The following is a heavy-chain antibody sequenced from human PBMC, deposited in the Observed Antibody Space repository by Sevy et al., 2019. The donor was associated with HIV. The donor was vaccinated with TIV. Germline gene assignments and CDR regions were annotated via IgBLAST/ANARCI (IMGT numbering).Heavy chain of an antibody. CDR1: GYTFTSYG. V-gene: IGHV1-18*04. J-gene: IGHJ4*02. CDR2: ISAYNGNT. CDR3: ARENYDFWSGYWEYYFDY. D-gene: IGHD3-3*01. Sequence: ASVKVSCKASGYTFTSYGISWVRQAPGQGLEWMGWISAYNGNTNYAQKLQGRVTMTTDTSTSTAYMELRSLRSDDTVVYYCARENYDFWSGYWEYYFDYWGQGTLVTVSS.